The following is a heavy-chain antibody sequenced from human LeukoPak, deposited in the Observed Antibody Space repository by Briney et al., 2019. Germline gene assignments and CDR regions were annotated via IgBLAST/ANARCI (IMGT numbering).Heavy chain of an antibody. D-gene: IGHD6-25*01. CDR2: INSDGGST. CDR3: ARRSAAKDAFDI. CDR1: GFTFDDYA. Sequence: GGSLRLSCAASGFTFDDYAMHWVRQAPGKGLEWVSRINSDGGSTSYTDSVKGRFTISRDNAKNTLYLQMNSLRAEDTAVYYCARRSAAKDAFDIWGQGTKVTVSS. J-gene: IGHJ3*02. V-gene: IGHV3-74*01.